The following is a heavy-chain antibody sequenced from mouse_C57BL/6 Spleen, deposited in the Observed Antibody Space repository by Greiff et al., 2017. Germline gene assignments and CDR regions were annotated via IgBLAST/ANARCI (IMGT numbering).Heavy chain of an antibody. V-gene: IGHV3-6*01. J-gene: IGHJ1*03. CDR1: GYSITSGYY. CDR3: ARGGNPRYFDV. Sequence: EVQLVESGPGLVKPSQSLSLTCSVTGYSITSGYYWNWIRQFPGNKLEWMGYISYDGSNNYNPSLKNRISITRDTSKNQFFLKLNSVTTEDTATYYCARGGNPRYFDVWGTGTTVTVSS. CDR2: ISYDGSN. D-gene: IGHD2-1*01.